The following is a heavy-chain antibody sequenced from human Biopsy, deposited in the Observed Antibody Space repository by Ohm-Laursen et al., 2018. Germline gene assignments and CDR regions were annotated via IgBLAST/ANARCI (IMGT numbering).Heavy chain of an antibody. D-gene: IGHD1/OR15-1a*01. CDR1: GFSFSSYG. CDR2: ISDDGRNK. CDR3: ARGRTGG. V-gene: IGHV3-33*05. J-gene: IGHJ4*02. Sequence: SLRLSCTASGFSFSSYGMHWVRQAPGKGLEWVAVISDDGRNKYYIDSVKGRFTISRDDAKNSLYLQMNSLRAEDTTVYYCARGRTGGWGQGTLVTVSS.